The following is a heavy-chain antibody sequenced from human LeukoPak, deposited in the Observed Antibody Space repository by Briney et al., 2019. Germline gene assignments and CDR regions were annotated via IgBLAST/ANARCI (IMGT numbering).Heavy chain of an antibody. D-gene: IGHD3-22*01. CDR2: INPNSGGT. CDR3: ARVTDYYDGGWDDAFDI. CDR1: GYTFTGYY. Sequence: ASVKVSCKASGYTFTGYYMHWVRQAPGQGLEWMGWINPNSGGTNYAQKFQGRDTMTRDTSISTAYMELSRLRSDDTAVYYCARVTDYYDGGWDDAFDIWGQGTMVTVSS. J-gene: IGHJ3*02. V-gene: IGHV1-2*02.